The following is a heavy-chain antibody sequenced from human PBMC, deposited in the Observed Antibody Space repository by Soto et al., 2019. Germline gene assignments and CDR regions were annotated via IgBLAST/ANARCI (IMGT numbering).Heavy chain of an antibody. CDR2: IYTSVST. D-gene: IGHD1-7*01. J-gene: IGHJ6*02. CDR1: GGAISSYY. V-gene: IGHV4-4*07. CDR3: ARDQLELRATYYYYYYGMDV. Sequence: SEPLSLTCTVSGGAISSYYWSWIRQPAGKGLEWIGRIYTSVSTNYNPSLKSRVTMSVDTSKNQFSLKLSSVTAADTAVYYCARDQLELRATYYYYYYGMDVWGQGTTVTVSS.